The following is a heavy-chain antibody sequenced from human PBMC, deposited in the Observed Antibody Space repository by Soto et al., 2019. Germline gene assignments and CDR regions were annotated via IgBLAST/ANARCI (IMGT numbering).Heavy chain of an antibody. J-gene: IGHJ4*02. CDR1: GFTFSSYA. D-gene: IGHD3-3*01. CDR3: AKDCDYDFWSGYYAPDY. Sequence: GGSLRLSCAASGFTFSSYAMSWVRQAPGKGLEWVSAISGSGGSTYYADSVKGRFTISRDNSKNTLYLQMNSLRAEDTAVYYCAKDCDYDFWSGYYAPDYWGQGTLVTVSS. CDR2: ISGSGGST. V-gene: IGHV3-23*01.